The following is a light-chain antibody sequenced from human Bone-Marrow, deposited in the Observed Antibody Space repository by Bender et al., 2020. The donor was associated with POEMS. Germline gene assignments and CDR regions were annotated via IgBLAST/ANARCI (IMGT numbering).Light chain of an antibody. CDR1: SSDIGGYNY. CDR3: CSYAGGVDVI. CDR2: EGY. J-gene: IGLJ2*01. V-gene: IGLV2-11*01. Sequence: QSALTQPRSVSGSPGQSVTISCSGSSSDIGGYNYVSWYQQYPGKVPKLIIHEGYKRPSGVSNRFSGSKSGNTASLTISGLQAEDEADYYCCSYAGGVDVIFGGGTKLTVL.